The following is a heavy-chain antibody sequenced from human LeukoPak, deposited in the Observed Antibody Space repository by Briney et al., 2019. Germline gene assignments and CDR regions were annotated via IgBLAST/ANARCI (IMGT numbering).Heavy chain of an antibody. V-gene: IGHV1-2*02. CDR1: GYTFTGYY. Sequence: ASVKVSCKASGYTFTGYYMHWVRQAPGQGLEWMGWINPNSGGTNYAQKFQGRVTMTRDTSISTAYMELSRLRSDDTAVYYCARDPVVDTAVALDYWGQGTLVTVSS. J-gene: IGHJ4*02. CDR2: INPNSGGT. CDR3: ARDPVVDTAVALDY. D-gene: IGHD5-18*01.